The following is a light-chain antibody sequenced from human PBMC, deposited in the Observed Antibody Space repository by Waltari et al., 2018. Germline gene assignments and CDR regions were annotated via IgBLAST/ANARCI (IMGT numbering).Light chain of an antibody. Sequence: QSALTQPPSASGSPGQSVTISCPVTRSHVGGCNYVFWYQQPPGKAPKLMIYDVYKRPSGVPDRFSGSKSGSTASLTVSGLQAEDEADYYCSSYAGSNNLLFGGGTKLTVL. CDR2: DVY. J-gene: IGLJ2*01. V-gene: IGLV2-8*01. CDR1: RSHVGGCNY. CDR3: SSYAGSNNLL.